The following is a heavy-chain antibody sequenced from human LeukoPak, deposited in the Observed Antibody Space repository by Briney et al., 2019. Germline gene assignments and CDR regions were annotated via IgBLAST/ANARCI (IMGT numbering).Heavy chain of an antibody. J-gene: IGHJ4*02. CDR3: ARGRITFGGVIVPFDY. Sequence: SQTLSLTCTVSGGSISSGGYYWSWIRQPPGKGLEWIGYICHSGSTYYNPSLKSRVTISVDRSKNQFSLKLSSVTAADTAVYYCARGRITFGGVIVPFDYWGQGTLVTVSS. CDR1: GGSISSGGYY. V-gene: IGHV4-30-2*01. D-gene: IGHD3-16*02. CDR2: ICHSGST.